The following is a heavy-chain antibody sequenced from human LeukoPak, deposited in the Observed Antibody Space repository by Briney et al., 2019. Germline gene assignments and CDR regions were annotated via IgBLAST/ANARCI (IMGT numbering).Heavy chain of an antibody. CDR2: ISSSSSYI. J-gene: IGHJ6*03. V-gene: IGHV3-21*01. CDR1: GFTFSSYS. CDR3: ARDIVGATLYYYYYYYMDV. D-gene: IGHD1-26*01. Sequence: GGSLRLSCAASGFTFSSYSMNWVRQAPGKGLEWVSSISSSSSYIYYADSVKGRFTISRDNAKNSLYLQMNSLRAEDTAVYYCARDIVGATLYYYYYYYMDVWGEGTTVTISS.